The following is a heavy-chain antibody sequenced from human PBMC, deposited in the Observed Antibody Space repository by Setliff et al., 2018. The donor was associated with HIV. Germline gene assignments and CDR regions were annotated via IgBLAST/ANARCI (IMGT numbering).Heavy chain of an antibody. Sequence: GASVKVSCKAPGYSFINYGISWVRQAPGQGPEWMGWISAYTGHTDYAPRLLGRVTMTTDTSTSTAYMELRSLTSDDTAVYYCARARLQGIVTAVGPRDNCLDPWGQGTRVTVSS. J-gene: IGHJ5*02. CDR1: GYSFINYG. D-gene: IGHD1-26*01. CDR3: ARARLQGIVTAVGPRDNCLDP. V-gene: IGHV1-18*01. CDR2: ISAYTGHT.